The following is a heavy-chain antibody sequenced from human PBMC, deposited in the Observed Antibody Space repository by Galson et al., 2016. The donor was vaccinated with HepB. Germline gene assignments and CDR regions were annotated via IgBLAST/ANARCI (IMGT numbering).Heavy chain of an antibody. CDR1: GDSVSSNSAA. D-gene: IGHD1-1*01. J-gene: IGHJ4*02. CDR3: ARDLGGAYVTGRSLGY. V-gene: IGHV6-1*01. Sequence: CAISGDSVSSNSAAWNWIRQSPSRGLEWLGRTYYRSKWYYDYAVPVKSRITINPDTSKNQFSLHLNSVTPEDTAVYYCARDLGGAYVTGRSLGYWGQGTLVTVSS. CDR2: TYYRSKWYY.